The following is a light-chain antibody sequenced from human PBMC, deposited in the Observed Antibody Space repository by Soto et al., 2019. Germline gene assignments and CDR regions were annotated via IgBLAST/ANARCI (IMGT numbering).Light chain of an antibody. J-gene: IGKJ1*01. CDR1: QSIRSW. V-gene: IGKV1-5*01. CDR3: HQDFNLPWT. CDR2: TAS. Sequence: IQMTQSPSTLSASVGDRVTITCEASQSIRSWLAWYQQKPGKAPKLLIYTASSLQSGVPSRFSGSGSGTDFTLTISSLQPEDFAVYFCHQDFNLPWTFGQATKVDI.